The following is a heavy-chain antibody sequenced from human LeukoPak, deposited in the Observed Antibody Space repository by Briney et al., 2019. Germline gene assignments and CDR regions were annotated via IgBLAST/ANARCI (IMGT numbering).Heavy chain of an antibody. CDR2: MSHDGDNK. Sequence: GGSLRLSCAASGFTFSNYGMHWVRQAPGKGLEWMAVMSHDGDNKNYADSVKGRFTISRDNSKNTLFLQMNSLRAQDTAVHYCAKGEGITGTATPDYWGQGTLLTVS. CDR1: GFTFSNYG. J-gene: IGHJ4*02. D-gene: IGHD1-20*01. CDR3: AKGEGITGTATPDY. V-gene: IGHV3-30*18.